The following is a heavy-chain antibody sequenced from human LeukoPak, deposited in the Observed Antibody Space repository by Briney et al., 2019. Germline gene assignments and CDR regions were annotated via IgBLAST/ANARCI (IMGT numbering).Heavy chain of an antibody. J-gene: IGHJ5*02. V-gene: IGHV3-48*03. Sequence: GGSLRLSCAASGFTFSSYTMNWVRQAPGKGLEWVSYISSSGSTIKYADSVKGRFTISRGNAKNSLYLQMNSLRAEDTAVYYCARGSSNIAARNNWFDPWGQGTLVTVSS. CDR2: ISSSGSTI. D-gene: IGHD6-6*01. CDR1: GFTFSSYT. CDR3: ARGSSNIAARNNWFDP.